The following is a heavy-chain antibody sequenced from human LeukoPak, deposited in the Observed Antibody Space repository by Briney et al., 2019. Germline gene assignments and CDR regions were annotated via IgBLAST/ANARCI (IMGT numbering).Heavy chain of an antibody. V-gene: IGHV3-23*01. D-gene: IGHD3-16*02. CDR1: GGSISSYY. J-gene: IGHJ4*02. Sequence: ETLSLTCTVSGGSISSYYWSWVRQAPGKGLEWVSAISGSGGSTYYADSVKGRFTISRDNSKNTLYLQMNSLRAEDTAVYYCAKSMITFGGVIDTPADYWGQGTLVTVSS. CDR2: ISGSGGST. CDR3: AKSMITFGGVIDTPADY.